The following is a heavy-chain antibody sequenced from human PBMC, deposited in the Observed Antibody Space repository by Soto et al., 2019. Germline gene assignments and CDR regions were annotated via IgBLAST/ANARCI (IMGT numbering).Heavy chain of an antibody. CDR2: ISYDGSNK. CDR3: ARDRGDYYGMDV. D-gene: IGHD3-3*01. V-gene: IGHV3-30-3*01. Sequence: ESGGGVVQPGRSLRLSCAASGFTFSSYAMHWVRQAPGKGLEWVAVISYDGSNKYYADSVKGRFTISRDNSKNTLYLQMNSLRAEDTAVYYCARDRGDYYGMDVWGQGTTVTVSS. J-gene: IGHJ6*02. CDR1: GFTFSSYA.